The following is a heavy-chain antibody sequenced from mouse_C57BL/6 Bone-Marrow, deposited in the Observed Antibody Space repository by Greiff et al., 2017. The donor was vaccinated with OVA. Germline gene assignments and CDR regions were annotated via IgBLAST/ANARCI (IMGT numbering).Heavy chain of an antibody. CDR2: IHPNSGST. J-gene: IGHJ4*01. D-gene: IGHD2-5*01. CDR1: GYTFTSYW. CDR3: AGDYSNYDLGVYAMDY. Sequence: VQLQQPGAELVKPGASVKLSCKASGYTFTSYWMHWVKQRPGQGLEWIGMIHPNSGSTNYNEKFKSKATLTVDTSSSTAYMQLSSLTSEDSAVYYGAGDYSNYDLGVYAMDYWGQGTSVTVSS. V-gene: IGHV1-64*01.